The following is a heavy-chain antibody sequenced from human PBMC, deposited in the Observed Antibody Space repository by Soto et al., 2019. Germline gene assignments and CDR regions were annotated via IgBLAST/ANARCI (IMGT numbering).Heavy chain of an antibody. CDR2: GST. V-gene: IGHV4-31*02. CDR3: ARAPFLEGATYYFDY. Sequence: GSTYYNPSLTSRITISVDTSKNQFSLKLRSVTAADTAVYYCARAPFLEGATYYFDYWGQGTLVTVSS. J-gene: IGHJ4*02. D-gene: IGHD1-26*01.